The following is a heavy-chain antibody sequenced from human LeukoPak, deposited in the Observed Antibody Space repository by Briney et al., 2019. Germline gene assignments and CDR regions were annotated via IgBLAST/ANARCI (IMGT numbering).Heavy chain of an antibody. CDR2: ISGSGGST. D-gene: IGHD6-19*01. CDR1: GFTFSSYA. Sequence: GGSLRLSCAASGFTFSSYAMSWVRQAPGKGLEWVSAISGSGGSTYYVDSVKGRFTISRDNSKNTLYLQMNSLRAEDTAVYYCAKDLSPSGYSSGWWNYWGQGTLVTVSS. J-gene: IGHJ4*02. V-gene: IGHV3-23*01. CDR3: AKDLSPSGYSSGWWNY.